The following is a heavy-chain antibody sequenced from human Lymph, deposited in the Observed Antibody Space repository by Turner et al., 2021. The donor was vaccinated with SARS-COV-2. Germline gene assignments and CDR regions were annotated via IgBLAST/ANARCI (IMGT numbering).Heavy chain of an antibody. CDR2: ISPNRRKK. CDR1: GGTFSSYA. CDR3: ARVVGGFGELGYYYYYGMDV. Sequence: QVQLVQSGAEVKKPGSSVKVSCKASGGTFSSYAISWVRQAPGQGLEWVAVISPNRRKKTYAQKFKGRVTITADNSTNTAYMELNSLRSEDTAVFYCARVVGGFGELGYYYYYGMDVWGQGTTVTVSS. V-gene: IGHV1-69*10. D-gene: IGHD3-10*01. J-gene: IGHJ6*02.